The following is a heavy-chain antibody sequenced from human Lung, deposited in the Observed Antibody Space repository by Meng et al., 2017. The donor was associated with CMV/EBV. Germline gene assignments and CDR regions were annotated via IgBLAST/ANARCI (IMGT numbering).Heavy chain of an antibody. J-gene: IGHJ4*02. CDR1: GFTLSSYG. D-gene: IGHD2-15*01. Sequence: GGSLRLXCAASGFTLSSYGMSWVRQAPGKGLEWVSAITGSGGSTYYADSVKGRFTISRDNSKNTLYLQMNSLRAEDTAVYYCTTGAQWYVDDSLDYWGQGNXV. V-gene: IGHV3-23*01. CDR2: ITGSGGST. CDR3: TTGAQWYVDDSLDY.